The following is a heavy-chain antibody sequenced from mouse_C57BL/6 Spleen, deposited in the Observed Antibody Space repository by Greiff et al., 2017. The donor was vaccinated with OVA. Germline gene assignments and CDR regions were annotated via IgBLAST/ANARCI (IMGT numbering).Heavy chain of an antibody. D-gene: IGHD1-1*01. CDR1: GFNIKDHY. CDR3: ARSYYGSSPDY. V-gene: IGHV14-2*01. Sequence: VQLQQSGAELVKPGASVKFSCTASGFNIKDHYMHWVKQRTEQGLEWIGRIDPEDGETTYAAKLQGKATITADTSSNTAYLPLSSLTSEDTSVYYCARSYYGSSPDYWGQGTTLTVSS. CDR2: IDPEDGET. J-gene: IGHJ2*01.